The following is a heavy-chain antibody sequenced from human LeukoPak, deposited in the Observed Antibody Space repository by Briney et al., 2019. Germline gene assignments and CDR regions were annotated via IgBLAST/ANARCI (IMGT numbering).Heavy chain of an antibody. CDR2: VSGSGGST. CDR3: AKTLRESSGREYFDL. Sequence: GGSLRLSCAASAFTFSSYAMSWVRQAPGKGLEWVSGVSGSGGSTYYADSVKGRFAISRDNSKNTLYLQLNSLRVEDTAEYYCAKTLRESSGREYFDLWGRGTLVTVSS. V-gene: IGHV3-23*01. D-gene: IGHD6-19*01. J-gene: IGHJ2*01. CDR1: AFTFSSYA.